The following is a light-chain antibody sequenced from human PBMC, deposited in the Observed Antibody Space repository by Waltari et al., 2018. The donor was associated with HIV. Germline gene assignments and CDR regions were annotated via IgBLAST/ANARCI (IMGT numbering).Light chain of an antibody. CDR1: TSDIHASTF. CDR3: SSFAGSNKL. CDR2: EVT. V-gene: IGLV2-8*01. J-gene: IGLJ2*01. Sequence: QSALPQPPSASGSPGQSVNMSCTGATSDIHASTFLSWYQQYSGKAPKLIIFEVTKRPAGVPDRFSGSRSGNTASLIVSGLQDEDEAVYLCSSFAGSNKLFGGGTKLTVL.